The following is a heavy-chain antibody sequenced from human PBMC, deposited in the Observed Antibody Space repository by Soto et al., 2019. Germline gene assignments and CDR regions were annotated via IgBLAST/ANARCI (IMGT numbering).Heavy chain of an antibody. J-gene: IGHJ5*02. Sequence: QITLKESGPTLVQPTQTLTLTCTFSGFSLSTSGEDVGWIRQPPGKALEWLALIYWDDDKRYSPSLKSRLTITKDTSKNQVVLTMTNMDPVDTATYYCAHGHSIPMIRGVNWFDPWGQGTLVTVSS. CDR1: GFSLSTSGED. CDR2: IYWDDDK. D-gene: IGHD3-10*01. CDR3: AHGHSIPMIRGVNWFDP. V-gene: IGHV2-5*02.